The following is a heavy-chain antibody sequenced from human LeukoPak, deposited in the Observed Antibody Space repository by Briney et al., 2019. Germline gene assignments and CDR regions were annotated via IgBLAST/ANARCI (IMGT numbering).Heavy chain of an antibody. Sequence: GGSLRLSCAASGFTFSGYEMDWVRQAPGKGLEWVSYISSSANTIYYADSVKGRFTISRDNAKNSLYLQMNSLRAEDTAVYYCAKELTADRSGFDAFDIWGQGTMVTVSS. D-gene: IGHD3-22*01. J-gene: IGHJ3*02. CDR2: ISSSANTI. V-gene: IGHV3-48*03. CDR3: AKELTADRSGFDAFDI. CDR1: GFTFSGYE.